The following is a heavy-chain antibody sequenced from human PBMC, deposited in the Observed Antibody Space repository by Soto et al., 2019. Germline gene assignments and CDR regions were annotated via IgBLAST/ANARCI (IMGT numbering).Heavy chain of an antibody. CDR1: GFTFSSYW. Sequence: GGSLRLSCAASGFTFSSYWMSWVRQAPGKGLEWVANIKQDGSEKYYVDSAKGRFTISRDNAKNSLYLQMNSLRAEDTAVYYCARKGAAAGYYYYYYGMDVWGQGTTVTVSS. D-gene: IGHD6-13*01. V-gene: IGHV3-7*05. J-gene: IGHJ6*02. CDR2: IKQDGSEK. CDR3: ARKGAAAGYYYYYYGMDV.